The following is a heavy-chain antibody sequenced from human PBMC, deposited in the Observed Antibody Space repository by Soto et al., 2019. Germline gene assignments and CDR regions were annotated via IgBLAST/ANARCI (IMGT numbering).Heavy chain of an antibody. J-gene: IGHJ4*02. V-gene: IGHV4-4*02. CDR1: GGSITNTDW. CDR3: ASRGSSGPF. D-gene: IGHD3-22*01. Sequence: SETLSLTCAVSGGSITNTDWWTWVRQPPGMGLEWVGDISLSGNTSYNPSLEGRAAISLDKSRNQFSLILNSVTAADTAVYYCASRGSSGPFWGQGTLVTVSS. CDR2: ISLSGNT.